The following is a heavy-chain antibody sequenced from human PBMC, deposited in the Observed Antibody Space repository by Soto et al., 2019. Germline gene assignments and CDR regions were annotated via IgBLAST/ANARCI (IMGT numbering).Heavy chain of an antibody. J-gene: IGHJ4*02. CDR1: GGTFSNFA. Sequence: QVQVVQSGAEVKKPGSSVKVSCKASGGTFSNFAINWVRQAPGQGLAWMGGIIPIIGTANYAQKFQGKVTITADKSTNTAYMQLSSVRSDDTAVYYCASFAVPRTGSYIPFGYWGQGTRVTVSA. D-gene: IGHD3-10*01. CDR3: ASFAVPRTGSYIPFGY. CDR2: IIPIIGTA. V-gene: IGHV1-69*06.